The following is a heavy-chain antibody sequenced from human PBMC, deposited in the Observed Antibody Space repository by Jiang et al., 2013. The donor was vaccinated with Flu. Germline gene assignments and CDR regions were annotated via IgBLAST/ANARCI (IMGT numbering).Heavy chain of an antibody. CDR3: VTLSSWITFGGVIVRTFDY. V-gene: IGHV4-39*01. J-gene: IGHJ4*02. CDR1: GGSISSSSYY. CDR2: IYYSGST. Sequence: GPGLVKPSETLSLTCTVSGGSISSSSYYWGWIRQPPGKGLEWIGSIYYSGSTYYNPSLKSRVTISVDTSKNQFSLKLSSVTAADTAVYYCVTLSSWITFGGVIVRTFDYWGQGTLVTVSS. D-gene: IGHD3-16*02.